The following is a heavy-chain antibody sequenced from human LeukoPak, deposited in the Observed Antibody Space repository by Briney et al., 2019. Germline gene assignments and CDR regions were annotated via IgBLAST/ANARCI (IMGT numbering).Heavy chain of an antibody. CDR1: GFTFSIYE. CDR3: ASADDTVTTPEVFDY. D-gene: IGHD4-17*01. J-gene: IGHJ4*02. V-gene: IGHV3-48*03. CDR2: SSCSGSTI. Sequence: GGSLRLSXAASGFTFSIYEMNWVGQAPGKGLGWGSYSSCSGSTIYYADSVKGRFTISRDNAKNSLYLQMNSLGDDDTAVYYCASADDTVTTPEVFDYWGQGTLVTVSS.